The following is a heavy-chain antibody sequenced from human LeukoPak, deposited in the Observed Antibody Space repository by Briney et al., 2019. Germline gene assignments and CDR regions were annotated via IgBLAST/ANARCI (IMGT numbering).Heavy chain of an antibody. CDR3: ARDVEMLFAFDY. CDR1: GGSISSSSYY. Sequence: SETLSLTCTVSGGSISSSSYYWGWIRQPPGKGLEWIGSIYYSGSTYYNPSLKSRVTISVDTSKNQFSLKLSSVTAADTAVYYCARDVEMLFAFDYWGQGTLVTVSS. V-gene: IGHV4-39*07. D-gene: IGHD2-21*01. J-gene: IGHJ4*02. CDR2: IYYSGST.